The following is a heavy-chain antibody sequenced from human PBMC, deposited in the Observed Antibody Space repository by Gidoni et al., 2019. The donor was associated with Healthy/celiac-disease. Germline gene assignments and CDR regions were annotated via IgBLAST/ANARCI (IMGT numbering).Heavy chain of an antibody. CDR3: ARGLAGGWSGYSDN. V-gene: IGHV3-21*01. CDR1: GFTFNTYS. CDR2: ISSSSSYI. Sequence: EVQLVESGGGLVKPGGSLRLSCAASGFTFNTYSMNWVRQAPGKGLEWVSSISSSSSYIYYADSVKGRFTISRDNAKNSLYLQMNSLRAEDTAVYYCARGLAGGWSGYSDNWGQGTLVTVSS. J-gene: IGHJ4*02. D-gene: IGHD3-3*01.